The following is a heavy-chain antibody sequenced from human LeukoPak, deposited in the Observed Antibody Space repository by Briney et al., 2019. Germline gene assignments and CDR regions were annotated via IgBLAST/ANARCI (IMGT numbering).Heavy chain of an antibody. CDR1: GFSLSTSGVG. J-gene: IGHJ5*02. V-gene: IGHV2-5*02. CDR2: IYWDDDK. D-gene: IGHD6-13*01. Sequence: ESSPTLVNPTQTLTLTCTFSGFSLSTSGVGVGWIRQPPGKALEWLALIYWDDDKRYSPSLKSRLTITKDTSKNQVVLTMTNMDPVDTATYYCAHRRDSSSWYGDNWFDPWGQGTLVTVSS. CDR3: AHRRDSSSWYGDNWFDP.